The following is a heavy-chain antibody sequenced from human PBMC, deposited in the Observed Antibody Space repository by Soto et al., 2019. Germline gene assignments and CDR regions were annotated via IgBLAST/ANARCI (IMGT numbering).Heavy chain of an antibody. J-gene: IGHJ4*02. Sequence: EVQLVESGGGLVQPGRSLRLSCAASGFTFDDYAMHWVRQAPGKGLEWVSGISWNSGSIGYADCVKGRFTISRDNAKNSLYLQMNSLRAEDTALYYCAKDTGSGWPRYYFDYWGQGTLVTVSS. CDR2: ISWNSGSI. CDR3: AKDTGSGWPRYYFDY. D-gene: IGHD6-19*01. V-gene: IGHV3-9*01. CDR1: GFTFDDYA.